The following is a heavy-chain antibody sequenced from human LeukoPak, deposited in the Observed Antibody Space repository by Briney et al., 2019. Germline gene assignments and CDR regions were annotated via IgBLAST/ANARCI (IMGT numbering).Heavy chain of an antibody. D-gene: IGHD1-26*01. CDR2: IYSGGST. J-gene: IGHJ4*02. Sequence: GRSLRLSCAASGFTVSSNYMSWVRQAPGKGLEWVSVIYSGGSTYYADSVKGRFTISRDNSKNTLNLQMNSLRAEDTAVYYCARGGSIRPFDYWGQGTLVTVSS. CDR3: ARGGSIRPFDY. CDR1: GFTVSSNY. V-gene: IGHV3-53*01.